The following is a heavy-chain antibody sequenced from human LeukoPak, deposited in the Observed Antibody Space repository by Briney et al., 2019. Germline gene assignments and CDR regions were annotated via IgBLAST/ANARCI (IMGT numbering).Heavy chain of an antibody. D-gene: IGHD3-22*01. V-gene: IGHV4-34*01. J-gene: IGHJ4*02. CDR3: ARYYYDSSGYPAFDY. CDR2: INHSGST. CDR1: GGSFSGYY. Sequence: SETLSLTCAVYGGSFSGYYWSWIRRPPGKGLEWIGEINHSGSTNYNPSLKSRVTISVDTSKNQFSLKLSSVTAADTAVYYCARYYYDSSGYPAFDYWGQGTLVTVSS.